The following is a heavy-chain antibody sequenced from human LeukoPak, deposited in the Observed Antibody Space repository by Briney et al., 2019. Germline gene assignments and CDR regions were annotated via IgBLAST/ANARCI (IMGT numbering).Heavy chain of an antibody. CDR2: ISSSGSTI. Sequence: GGSLRLSCVASGFTFSSYWMSWVRQAPGKGLEWVSYISSSGSTIYYADSVKGRFTISRDNAKNSLYLQTNSLRAEDTAVYYCARGSSYYDILTGNFDYWGQGTLVTVSS. D-gene: IGHD3-9*01. CDR3: ARGSSYYDILTGNFDY. V-gene: IGHV3-48*04. J-gene: IGHJ4*02. CDR1: GFTFSSYW.